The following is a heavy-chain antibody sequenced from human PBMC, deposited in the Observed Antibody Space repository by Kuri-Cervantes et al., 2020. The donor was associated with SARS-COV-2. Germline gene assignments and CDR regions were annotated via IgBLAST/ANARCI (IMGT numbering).Heavy chain of an antibody. CDR3: ARDRRDGYNYYYYGMDV. Sequence: GALRLSCTVSGYFISSGYYWGWIRQPPGKGLEWIGSIYHNGSTYYNPSLKSRVTISVDTSKNQFSLKLSSVTAADTAVYYCARDRRDGYNYYYYGMDVWGQGTTVTVSS. D-gene: IGHD5-24*01. V-gene: IGHV4-38-2*02. CDR2: IYHNGST. CDR1: GYFISSGYY. J-gene: IGHJ6*02.